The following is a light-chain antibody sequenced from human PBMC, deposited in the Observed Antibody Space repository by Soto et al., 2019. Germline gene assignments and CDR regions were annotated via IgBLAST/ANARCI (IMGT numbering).Light chain of an antibody. J-gene: IGKJ1*01. CDR3: QQSYSLWT. CDR1: QSISSY. CDR2: AAS. Sequence: DIQLTQSPSSLSASVGDRVTITCRASQSISSYLNWYQQKPGKAPKLLIYAASSLQSGVPSRFSGSGSGTDFTLTISSLQPEDFATYYCQQSYSLWTFGHGTKVDIK. V-gene: IGKV1-39*01.